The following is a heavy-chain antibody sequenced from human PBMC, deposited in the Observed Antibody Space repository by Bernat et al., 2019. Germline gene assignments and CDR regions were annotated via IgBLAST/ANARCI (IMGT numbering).Heavy chain of an antibody. CDR1: GYSISSSYY. Sequence: QVQLQESGPGLVKPSETLSLTCAVSGYSISSSYYWGWIRQPPGKGLEWIGSIYYSGSTYYNPSLKSRVTISVDTSKNQFSLKLSSVTAADTAVYYCARGAHNLLWFGEYYYGMDVWGQGTTVTVSS. CDR2: IYYSGST. V-gene: IGHV4-38-2*01. D-gene: IGHD3-10*01. J-gene: IGHJ6*02. CDR3: ARGAHNLLWFGEYYYGMDV.